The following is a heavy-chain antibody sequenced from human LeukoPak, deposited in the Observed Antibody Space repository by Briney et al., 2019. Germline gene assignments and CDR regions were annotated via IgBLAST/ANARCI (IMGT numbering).Heavy chain of an antibody. CDR2: TVLGSGDT. CDR3: AAGFSNHGYIY. Sequence: SVKVSRKASGLTFRTSAMQWVRQTRGQGLEWIGWTVLGSGDTNYAQSLKERVTITRDMSTSTAYMELSSLRSEDTAMYYCAAGFSNHGYIYWGQGTLVTVSS. D-gene: IGHD6-13*01. V-gene: IGHV1-58*02. J-gene: IGHJ4*02. CDR1: GLTFRTSA.